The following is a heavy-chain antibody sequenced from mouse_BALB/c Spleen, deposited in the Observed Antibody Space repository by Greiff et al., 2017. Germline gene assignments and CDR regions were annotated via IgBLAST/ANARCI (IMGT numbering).Heavy chain of an antibody. CDR3: AKYYYGSSYAMDY. CDR2: ISSGGSYT. Sequence: EVKVVESGGGLVKPGGSLKLSCAASGFTFSSYAMSWVRQSPEKRLEWVAEISSGGSYTYYPDTVTGRFTISRDNAKNTLYLEMSSLRSEDTAMYYCAKYYYGSSYAMDYWGQGTSVTVSS. J-gene: IGHJ4*01. CDR1: GFTFSSYA. V-gene: IGHV5-9-4*01. D-gene: IGHD1-1*01.